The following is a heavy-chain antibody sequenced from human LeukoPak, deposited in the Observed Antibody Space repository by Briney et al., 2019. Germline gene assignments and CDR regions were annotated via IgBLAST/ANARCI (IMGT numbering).Heavy chain of an antibody. CDR1: GFTFSSYA. J-gene: IGHJ4*02. CDR2: ISGSGGST. CDR3: AKGPGITMIVVVIFNYFDY. Sequence: GGSLRLSCAASGFTFSSYAMSWVRQAPGKGLEWVSAISGSGGSTYYADSVKGRFTISRDNSKNTLYLQMNSLRAEDTAVYYCAKGPGITMIVVVIFNYFDYWGQGTLVTVSS. D-gene: IGHD3-22*01. V-gene: IGHV3-23*01.